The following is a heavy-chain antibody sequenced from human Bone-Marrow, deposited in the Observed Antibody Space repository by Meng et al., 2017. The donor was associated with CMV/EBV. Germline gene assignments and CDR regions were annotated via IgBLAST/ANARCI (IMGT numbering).Heavy chain of an antibody. J-gene: IGHJ6*02. CDR2: IRSKAYGGTT. V-gene: IGHV3-49*04. CDR3: TRVRDYDFWSGYWDYYYYYGMDV. CDR1: GFTFGDYA. Sequence: GGSLRLSCTASGFTFGDYAMSWVRQAPGKGLEWVGFIRSKAYGGTTEYAASVKGRFTISRDDSKNIAYLQMNSLRTEDTAVYYCTRVRDYDFWSGYWDYYYYYGMDVWGQGTTVTVSS. D-gene: IGHD3-3*01.